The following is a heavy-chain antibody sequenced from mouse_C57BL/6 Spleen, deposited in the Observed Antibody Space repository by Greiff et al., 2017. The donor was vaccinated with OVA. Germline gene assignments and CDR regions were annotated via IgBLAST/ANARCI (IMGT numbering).Heavy chain of an antibody. Sequence: VQLQQSGAELVKPGASVKISCKASGYAFRSYWMNWVKQRPGKGLEWIGQIYPGDGDTNYNGKFKGKATLTADKSSSTAYMQLSSLTSEDAAVYFCARSGDGYCFFADWGKGTLVTVSA. V-gene: IGHV1-80*01. CDR2: IYPGDGDT. J-gene: IGHJ3*01. CDR1: GYAFRSYW. CDR3: ARSGDGYCFFAD. D-gene: IGHD2-3*01.